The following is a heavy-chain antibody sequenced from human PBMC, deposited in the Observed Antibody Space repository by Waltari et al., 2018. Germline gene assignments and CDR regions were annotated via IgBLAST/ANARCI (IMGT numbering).Heavy chain of an antibody. CDR2: SSSSSSYI. V-gene: IGHV3-21*01. CDR3: ARETAVTHYYCYGMDD. Sequence: EVQLVESGGGLVKPGGSLRLSCAASGFTFSSYSMNWVRQAPGKGLEWVSGSSSSSSYIGYADSVKGRFIISRDNAKNSLYLQMNSLRAEDTAVYYCARETAVTHYYCYGMDDWGQGTTVTVSS. CDR1: GFTFSSYS. D-gene: IGHD4-17*01. J-gene: IGHJ6*02.